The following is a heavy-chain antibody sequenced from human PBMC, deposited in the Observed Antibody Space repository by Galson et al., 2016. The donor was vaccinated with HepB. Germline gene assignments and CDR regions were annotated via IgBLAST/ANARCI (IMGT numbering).Heavy chain of an antibody. CDR1: GDSVSSNSAA. Sequence: CAISGDSVSSNSAAWNWIRQSPSRGLEWLGRTYYRSKWYNDYAVSIKSRITINPDTSKNQFSLQLSSVTPEDTSVYYCAARYCSDKNTCQHTFDYWGQGILVTVSS. CDR3: AARYCSDKNTCQHTFDY. J-gene: IGHJ4*02. D-gene: IGHD2-15*01. CDR2: TYYRSKWYN. V-gene: IGHV6-1*01.